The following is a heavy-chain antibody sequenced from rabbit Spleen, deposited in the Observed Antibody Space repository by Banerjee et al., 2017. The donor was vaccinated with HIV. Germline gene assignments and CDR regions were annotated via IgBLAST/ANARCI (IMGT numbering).Heavy chain of an antibody. D-gene: IGHD8-1*01. CDR1: GLSFSSSYY. J-gene: IGHJ4*01. Sequence: QSLEESGGDLVKPGASLTLTCTASGLSFSSSYYMCWVRQAPGKGLEWIACIDADSSDATYYANWAKGRFTISKASSTTVTLQMTSLTAADTATYFCARDGVGGSYFALWGPGTLVTVS. CDR3: ARDGVGGSYFAL. V-gene: IGHV1S40*01. CDR2: IDADSSDAT.